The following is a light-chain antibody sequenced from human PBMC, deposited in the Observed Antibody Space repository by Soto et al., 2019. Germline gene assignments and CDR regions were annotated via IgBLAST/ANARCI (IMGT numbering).Light chain of an antibody. CDR1: SSDVGGYKY. V-gene: IGLV2-14*03. J-gene: IGLJ2*01. CDR3: SSYTSNDVV. CDR2: DVA. Sequence: QSALTQPASVCGSAGQSVTISCTGTSSDVGGYKYVSWYQQHPNRAPKLIIYDVANRPSGVSNRFSGSKSGDTASLTISGLQADDEANYYCSSYTSNDVVFGGGTKVTVL.